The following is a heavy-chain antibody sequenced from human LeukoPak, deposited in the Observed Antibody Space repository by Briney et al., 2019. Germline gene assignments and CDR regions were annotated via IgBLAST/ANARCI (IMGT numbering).Heavy chain of an antibody. V-gene: IGHV1-24*01. D-gene: IGHD4-17*01. CDR1: GYTLTELS. CDR2: FDPEDGET. Sequence: ASVTVSCKVSGYTLTELSMHWVRQAPGKGLEWMGGFDPEDGETIYAQKFQGRVTMTEDTSTDTAYMELSGLRSEDTAVYYCAISTTTVTVFDYWGQGTLVTVSS. CDR3: AISTTTVTVFDY. J-gene: IGHJ4*02.